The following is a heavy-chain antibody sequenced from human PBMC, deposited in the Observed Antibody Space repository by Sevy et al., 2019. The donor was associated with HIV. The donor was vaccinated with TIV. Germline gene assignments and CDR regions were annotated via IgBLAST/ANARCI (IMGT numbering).Heavy chain of an antibody. CDR2: ISSSSSYI. J-gene: IGHJ4*02. D-gene: IGHD5-12*01. CDR3: ARAGTSGRDCYNYVGY. V-gene: IGHV3-21*01. CDR1: GFTFSSYS. Sequence: GGSLRLSCAASGFTFSSYSMNWVRQAPGKGLEWVSSISSSSSYIYYADSVKGRFTISRDNAKNSLYLQMNSLRAEDTAVYYCARAGTSGRDCYNYVGYWGQGTLVTVSS.